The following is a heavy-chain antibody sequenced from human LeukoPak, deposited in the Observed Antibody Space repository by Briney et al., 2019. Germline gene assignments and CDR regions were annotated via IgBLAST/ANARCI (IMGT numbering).Heavy chain of an antibody. CDR3: TRGRNADVDTAMVNFDY. D-gene: IGHD5-18*01. Sequence: PGGSLRLSCAASGFTFSGSAMHWVRQASGKGLEWVGRIRSKANSYATAYAASVKGRFTISRDDSKNTAYLQMNSLKTEDTAVYYCTRGRNADVDTAMVNFDYWGQGTLVTVSS. J-gene: IGHJ4*02. V-gene: IGHV3-73*01. CDR2: IRSKANSYAT. CDR1: GFTFSGSA.